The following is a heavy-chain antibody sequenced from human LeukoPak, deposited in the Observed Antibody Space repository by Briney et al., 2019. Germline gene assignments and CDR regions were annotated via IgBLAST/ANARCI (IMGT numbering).Heavy chain of an antibody. J-gene: IGHJ6*03. CDR3: ARRDYYDSSGATYYMDV. CDR2: ISDSSIYI. CDR1: RFTFSTYS. V-gene: IGHV3-21*01. D-gene: IGHD3-22*01. Sequence: GGSLRLSCAASRFTFSTYSMNWVRQAPGKGLEWVSYISDSSIYIYYADSVRGRFTISRDNAKNSLYLQMNSLRAEDTAVYYCARRDYYDSSGATYYMDVWGKGTAVTVSS.